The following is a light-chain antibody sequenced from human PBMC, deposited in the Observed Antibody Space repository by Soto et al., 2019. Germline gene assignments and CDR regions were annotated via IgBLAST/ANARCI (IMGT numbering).Light chain of an antibody. CDR2: DAS. CDR1: QDISNY. CDR3: QQYDNLPWT. V-gene: IGKV1-33*01. Sequence: DIQMTQSPSSLSASVGDRVTITCQASQDISNYLNWYQQKPGKAPKLLIYDASNLETGVPSRFSGSGSGTDFTFTIXSXXXXXXXTYYXQQYDNLPWTFGQGTKVEIK. J-gene: IGKJ1*01.